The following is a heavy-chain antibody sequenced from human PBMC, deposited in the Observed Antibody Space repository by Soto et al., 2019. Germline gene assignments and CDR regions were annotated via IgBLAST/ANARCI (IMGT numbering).Heavy chain of an antibody. V-gene: IGHV3-23*01. CDR2: IRGFGGDT. Sequence: GGSLRLSCAVSGFTVSSYGMTWVRQAPGKGLEGVSTIRGFGGDTYYADSVKGRFTISRDNSKNTLYLQMNSLRAEDTAVYYCAKDVNYDILAGYYYYWGQGTLVTVSS. J-gene: IGHJ4*02. CDR3: AKDVNYDILAGYYYY. CDR1: GFTVSSYG. D-gene: IGHD3-9*01.